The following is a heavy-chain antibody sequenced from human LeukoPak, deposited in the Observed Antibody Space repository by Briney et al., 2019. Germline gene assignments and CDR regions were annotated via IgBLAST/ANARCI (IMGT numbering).Heavy chain of an antibody. CDR2: ISGSGDSA. Sequence: PGGSLRLSCAASDFTFSIYAMSRVRQAPGKGLEWVSGISGSGDSAYYADSVKGRFTISRDNSKNTLFLQMESLRAVHTAVYHCAKDRRSGYSSAFDYWGQGTLVTVSS. CDR1: DFTFSIYA. J-gene: IGHJ4*02. D-gene: IGHD6-19*01. CDR3: AKDRRSGYSSAFDY. V-gene: IGHV3-23*01.